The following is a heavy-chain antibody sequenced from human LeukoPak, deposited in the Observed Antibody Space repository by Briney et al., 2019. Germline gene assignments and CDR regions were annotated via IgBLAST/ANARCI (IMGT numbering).Heavy chain of an antibody. Sequence: PGRSLRLSCAASGFTFSNYTMHWVRQAPGKGLEWLAVISYPGTNKYHADSVRGRFTISRDNSKNTLYLQMNSLRAEDTAVYYCARDPRGWNPTVFDYWGQGTLVTVSS. CDR3: ARDPRGWNPTVFDY. CDR2: ISYPGTNK. J-gene: IGHJ4*02. V-gene: IGHV3-30*04. D-gene: IGHD1-1*01. CDR1: GFTFSNYT.